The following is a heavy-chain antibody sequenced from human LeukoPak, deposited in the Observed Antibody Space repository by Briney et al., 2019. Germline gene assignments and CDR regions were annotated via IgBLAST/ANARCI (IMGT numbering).Heavy chain of an antibody. CDR3: AKDPYDILTGTPLGDY. V-gene: IGHV4-59*01. J-gene: IGHJ4*02. D-gene: IGHD3-9*01. CDR1: GGSISSYY. Sequence: PLETLSLTCTVSGGSISSYYWSWIRQPPGRGLEWIGYIYYSGSTNYNPSLKSRVTISVDTSKNQFSLKLSSVTAADTAVYYCAKDPYDILTGTPLGDYWGQGTLVTVSS. CDR2: IYYSGST.